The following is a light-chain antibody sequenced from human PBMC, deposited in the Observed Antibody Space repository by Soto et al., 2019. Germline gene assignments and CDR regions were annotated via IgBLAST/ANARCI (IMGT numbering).Light chain of an antibody. CDR2: GAS. J-gene: IGKJ1*01. CDR1: QSVNIY. CDR3: QQYHSYRI. V-gene: IGKV3D-15*01. Sequence: IVKGKCVDTRSGRPRERTTLSFRASQSVNIYLAWYQQKPGQAPRLLIFGASSRAAGIPDRFSGSVFQTDYILPISSVVSADSVNYSCQQYHSYRIFGQGTKVDIK.